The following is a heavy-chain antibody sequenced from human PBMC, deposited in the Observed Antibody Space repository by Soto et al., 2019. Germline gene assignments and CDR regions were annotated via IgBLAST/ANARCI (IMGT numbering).Heavy chain of an antibody. Sequence: GASVKVSCKASEYIFTAYYMHWVRQAPGQGLEWMGWINCDSGVTNYAQKLQGRVTMTTDTSTSTAYMELRSLRSDDTAVYYCARDLAAGNCDYWG. J-gene: IGHJ4*01. CDR3: ARDLAAGNCDY. V-gene: IGHV1-2*02. CDR2: INCDSGVT. D-gene: IGHD6-13*01. CDR1: EYIFTAYY.